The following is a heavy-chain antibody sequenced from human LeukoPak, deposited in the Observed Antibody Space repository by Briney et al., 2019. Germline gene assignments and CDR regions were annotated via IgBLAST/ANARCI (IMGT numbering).Heavy chain of an antibody. CDR3: ARGEDSSGYLGHDY. CDR1: GYTFTSYG. Sequence: ASVKVSCKASGYTFTSYGISWVRQAPGQGLEWMGWISAYNGNTNYVQKLQGRVTMTTDTSTSTAYMELRSLRSDDTAVYYCARGEDSSGYLGHDYWGQGTLVTVSS. D-gene: IGHD3-22*01. CDR2: ISAYNGNT. J-gene: IGHJ4*02. V-gene: IGHV1-18*01.